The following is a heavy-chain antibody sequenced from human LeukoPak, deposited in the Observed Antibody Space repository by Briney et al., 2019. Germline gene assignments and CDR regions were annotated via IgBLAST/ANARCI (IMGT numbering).Heavy chain of an antibody. CDR2: INHSGST. J-gene: IGHJ3*02. Sequence: NPSETLSLTCAVYGGSFSGYYWSWIRQRPGKRLEWIGEINHSGSTIYNPSLKSRVTMSIDTSKNRFSLEMSSVIAADTAVYYCARDQGGGSYRHAFDMWGQGTMVTVSS. D-gene: IGHD1-26*01. CDR3: ARDQGGGSYRHAFDM. CDR1: GGSFSGYY. V-gene: IGHV4-34*01.